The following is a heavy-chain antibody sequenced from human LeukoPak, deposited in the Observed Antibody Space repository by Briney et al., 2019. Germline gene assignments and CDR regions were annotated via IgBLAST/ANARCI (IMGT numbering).Heavy chain of an antibody. CDR3: ARELSPEDAFDL. D-gene: IGHD1-14*01. CDR1: GFTLTNNW. V-gene: IGHV3-74*01. CDR2: VNTYGTNT. J-gene: IGHJ3*01. Sequence: GGSLRLSCTASGFTLTNNWMHWVRQVPGKGLEWVSRVNTYGTNTNYADSVRGRFTISRDNAKNTLFLQMDSLRAEDSAMYFCARELSPEDAFDLWGQGTRVTVSS.